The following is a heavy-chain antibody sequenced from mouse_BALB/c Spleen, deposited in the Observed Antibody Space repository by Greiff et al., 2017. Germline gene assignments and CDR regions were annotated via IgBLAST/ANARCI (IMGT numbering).Heavy chain of an antibody. Sequence: DVQLQESGAELVKPGASVKLSCTASGFNIKDTYMHWVKQRPEQGLEWIGRIDPANGNTKYDPKFQGKATITADTSSNTAYLQLSSLTSEDTAVYYCARSTMITWFAYWGQGTLVTVSA. D-gene: IGHD2-4*01. V-gene: IGHV14-3*02. CDR2: IDPANGNT. CDR3: ARSTMITWFAY. J-gene: IGHJ3*01. CDR1: GFNIKDTY.